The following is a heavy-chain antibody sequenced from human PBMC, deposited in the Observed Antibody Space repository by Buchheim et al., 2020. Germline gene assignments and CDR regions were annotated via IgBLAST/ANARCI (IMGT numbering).Heavy chain of an antibody. Sequence: QVQLVESGGGVVQPGRSLRLSCAASGFTFSSYGMHWVRQAPGKGLEWVAVIWYDGSTKYYADSVKGRFTISRDNSKNTLYLQMNSLRAEDTAVYHCARDLYDIWSGYYTLGYGGQGTL. D-gene: IGHD3-3*01. CDR1: GFTFSSYG. CDR2: IWYDGSTK. CDR3: ARDLYDIWSGYYTLGY. J-gene: IGHJ4*02. V-gene: IGHV3-33*01.